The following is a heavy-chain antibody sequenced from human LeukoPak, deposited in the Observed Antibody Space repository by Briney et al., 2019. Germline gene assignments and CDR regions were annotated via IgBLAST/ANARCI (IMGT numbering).Heavy chain of an antibody. D-gene: IGHD3-16*02. CDR3: ARGVDDYVWGSYRYDY. J-gene: IGHJ4*02. Sequence: PSETLSLTCTVSGGSISSYDWSWIRQPAGKGLEWIGHMYTSGGTNYNPSLKSRVTMSVDTSKNQFSLKLSSVTAADTAVYYCARGVDDYVWGSYRYDYWGQGTLVTVSS. CDR1: GGSISSYD. CDR2: MYTSGGT. V-gene: IGHV4-4*07.